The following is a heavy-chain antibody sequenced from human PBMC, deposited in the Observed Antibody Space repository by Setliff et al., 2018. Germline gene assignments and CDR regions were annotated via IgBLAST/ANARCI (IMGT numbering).Heavy chain of an antibody. Sequence: SVKVSCKASGGTFNSYAISWVRQAPGQGLEWMGGIIPIFGSANYARKFQGRVTVTADESTSTAYVELSSLRSEDTAVYYCAREGVDSRSSTDYRYYMDVWGKGTTVTVSS. V-gene: IGHV1-69*13. D-gene: IGHD3-22*01. CDR1: GGTFNSYA. CDR2: IIPIFGSA. CDR3: AREGVDSRSSTDYRYYMDV. J-gene: IGHJ6*03.